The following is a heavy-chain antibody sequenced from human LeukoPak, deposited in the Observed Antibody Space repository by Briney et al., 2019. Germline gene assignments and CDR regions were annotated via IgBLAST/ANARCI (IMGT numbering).Heavy chain of an antibody. Sequence: GGSLRLSGAASGFTFDDYGMSWVRQAPGKGLEWVSGINWNGGSTGYADSVKGRFTISRDNAKNSLYLQMNSLRAEDTALYYCAREGYSSGWQLYYYYMDVWGKGTTVTVSS. J-gene: IGHJ6*03. CDR2: INWNGGST. CDR1: GFTFDDYG. D-gene: IGHD6-19*01. V-gene: IGHV3-20*04. CDR3: AREGYSSGWQLYYYYMDV.